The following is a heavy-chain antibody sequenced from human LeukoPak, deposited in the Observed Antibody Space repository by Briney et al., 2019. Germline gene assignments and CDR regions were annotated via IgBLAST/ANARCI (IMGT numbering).Heavy chain of an antibody. D-gene: IGHD5-12*01. J-gene: IGHJ6*02. V-gene: IGHV4-59*08. CDR3: ARRNLVATDHYYGMDV. CDR1: GGSISSYY. CDR2: IYYSGST. Sequence: KSSETLSLTCTVSGGSISSYYWSWIRQPPGKGLEWIGYIYYSGSTNYNPSLKSRVTISVDTSKNQFSLKLSSVTAADTAVYYCARRNLVATDHYYGMDVWGQGTTVTVSS.